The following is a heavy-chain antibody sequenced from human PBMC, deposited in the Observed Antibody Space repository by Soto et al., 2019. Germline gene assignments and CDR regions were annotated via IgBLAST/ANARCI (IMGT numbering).Heavy chain of an antibody. V-gene: IGHV4-59*01. D-gene: IGHD5-12*01. CDR2: IYYSGST. J-gene: IGHJ6*02. CDR3: ARVNIVATISIADYYYGMDV. CDR1: GGSISSYY. Sequence: SETLSLTCTVSGGSISSYYWSWIRQPPGKGLEWIGYIYYSGSTNYNPSLKSRVTISVDTSKNQFSLKMSSVTAADTAVYYCARVNIVATISIADYYYGMDVWGQGTTVT.